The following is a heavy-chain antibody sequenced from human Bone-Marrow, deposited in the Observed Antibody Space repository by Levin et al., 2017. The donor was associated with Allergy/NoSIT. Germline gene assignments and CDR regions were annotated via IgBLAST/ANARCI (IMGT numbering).Heavy chain of an antibody. J-gene: IGHJ6*02. D-gene: IGHD5-24*01. Sequence: SQTLSLPCTVSGYSIRSGYYWGWIRQPPGKGLEWIGSIYHGGITYYNPSLKSRVTISLDTSQNQVSLKLTSVTATDTAVYFCARSEMSGKFGMDVWGPGTTVTVSS. CDR2: IYHGGIT. V-gene: IGHV4-38-2*02. CDR3: ARSEMSGKFGMDV. CDR1: GYSIRSGYY.